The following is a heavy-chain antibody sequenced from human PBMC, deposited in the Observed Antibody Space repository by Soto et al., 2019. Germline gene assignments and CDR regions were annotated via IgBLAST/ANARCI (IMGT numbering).Heavy chain of an antibody. CDR2: VIPILGIA. Sequence: QVQLVQSGAEVKKPGSSVKVSCKASGGTFSSYTISWVRQAPGQGLEWMGRVIPILGIANYAQKFQGRVTITADKSTSTAYMELSSLRSEDTAVYYCARGPYYYYMDVWGKGTTVTVSS. J-gene: IGHJ6*03. CDR1: GGTFSSYT. CDR3: ARGPYYYYMDV. V-gene: IGHV1-69*02.